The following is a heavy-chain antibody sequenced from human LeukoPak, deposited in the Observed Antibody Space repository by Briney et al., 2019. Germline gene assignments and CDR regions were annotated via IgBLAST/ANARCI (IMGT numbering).Heavy chain of an antibody. D-gene: IGHD3-22*01. V-gene: IGHV4-34*01. CDR2: INHSGST. CDR1: GFTFSSYW. J-gene: IGHJ4*02. CDR3: ARASNYYDSSGYYYPTGTFDY. Sequence: GSLRLSCAASGFTFSSYWMNWARQAPGKGLEWIGEINHSGSTNYNPSLKSRVTISVDTSKNQFSLKLSSVTAADTAVYYCARASNYYDSSGYYYPTGTFDYWGQGTLVTVSS.